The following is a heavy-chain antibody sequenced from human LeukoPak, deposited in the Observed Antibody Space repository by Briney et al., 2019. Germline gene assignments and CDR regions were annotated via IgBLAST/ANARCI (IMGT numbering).Heavy chain of an antibody. CDR2: IYYSGST. V-gene: IGHV4-59*08. CDR3: AMVYDIYPKRAFDI. CDR1: GGSISSYY. Sequence: SETLSLTCSVSGGSISSYYWSWIRQPPGKGLEWIGFIYYSGSTKYNPSLKSRVTMSVDTSKNQFSLKLSSVTAADTAVYYCAMVYDIYPKRAFDIWGQGTMVTVSS. D-gene: IGHD3-9*01. J-gene: IGHJ3*02.